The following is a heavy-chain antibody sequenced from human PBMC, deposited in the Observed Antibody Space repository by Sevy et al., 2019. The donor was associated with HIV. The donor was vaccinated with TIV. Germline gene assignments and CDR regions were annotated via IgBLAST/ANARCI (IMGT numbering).Heavy chain of an antibody. Sequence: SETLSLTCTVSGGSISSSSYYWGWIRQPPGKGLEWIGSIYYSGSTYYNPSLKSRVTISVDTSKNQFSLKLSSVTAADTAVYYCARRYYDFWGGYPNPNFDYWGQGTLVTVSS. CDR3: ARRYYDFWGGYPNPNFDY. V-gene: IGHV4-39*01. CDR1: GGSISSSSYY. J-gene: IGHJ4*02. CDR2: IYYSGST. D-gene: IGHD3-3*01.